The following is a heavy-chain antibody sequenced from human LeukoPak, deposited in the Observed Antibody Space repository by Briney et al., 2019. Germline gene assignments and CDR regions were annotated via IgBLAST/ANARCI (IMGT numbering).Heavy chain of an antibody. CDR2: IHSSGSA. V-gene: IGHV4-59*12. Sequence: SETLSLTCTVSGASLNDYYWSWIRQPPGKALEWIGFIHSSGSANSNPTLTSRVTISIDTSKNQFSLNLRSLTAADTAVYLCASGAADGYNFGFDYWGQGTLAAVSS. CDR1: GASLNDYY. CDR3: ASGAADGYNFGFDY. J-gene: IGHJ4*02. D-gene: IGHD5-24*01.